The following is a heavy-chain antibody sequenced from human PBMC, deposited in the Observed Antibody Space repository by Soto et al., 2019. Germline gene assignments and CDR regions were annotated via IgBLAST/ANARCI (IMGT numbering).Heavy chain of an antibody. J-gene: IGHJ6*02. D-gene: IGHD4-4*01. V-gene: IGHV1-69*12. CDR2: IMPIFRTP. CDR1: GGTFSNSA. Sequence: QVQLEQSGAEVKKPGSSVKVSCKASGGTFSNSAISWVRQAPGQGLEWMGGIMPIFRTPDYAQKFQGRVTITADESTTTAYVELSGLISDDTAVYYCARDKARLQLGGNYYYILDVWGQGATVTVSS. CDR3: ARDKARLQLGGNYYYILDV.